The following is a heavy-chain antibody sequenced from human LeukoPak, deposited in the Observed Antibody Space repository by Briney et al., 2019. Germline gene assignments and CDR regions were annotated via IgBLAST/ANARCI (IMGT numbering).Heavy chain of an antibody. D-gene: IGHD1-14*01. Sequence: KPSQTLSLTCTVSGGSISSGSYYWSWIRQPAGKGLEWIGRIYTSGSTNYNPSLKSRVTISVDTSKNQFSLKLSSVTAADTAVYYCARGRNYWGQGTLVTVSS. CDR3: ARGRNY. J-gene: IGHJ4*02. CDR1: GGSISSGSYY. CDR2: IYTSGST. V-gene: IGHV4-61*02.